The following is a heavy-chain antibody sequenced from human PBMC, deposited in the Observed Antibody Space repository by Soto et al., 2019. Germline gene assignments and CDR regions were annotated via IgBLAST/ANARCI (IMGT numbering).Heavy chain of an antibody. J-gene: IGHJ4*02. V-gene: IGHV4-30-4*01. CDR3: ARGRGSGSYLYYFDY. D-gene: IGHD3-10*01. Sequence: SETLSLTCTVSGGSISSGDYYRSWIRQPPGKGLEWIGYIYYSGSTYYNPSLKSRVTISVDTSKNQFSLKLSSVTPADTAVYYCARGRGSGSYLYYFDYWGQGTLVTVSS. CDR1: GGSISSGDYY. CDR2: IYYSGST.